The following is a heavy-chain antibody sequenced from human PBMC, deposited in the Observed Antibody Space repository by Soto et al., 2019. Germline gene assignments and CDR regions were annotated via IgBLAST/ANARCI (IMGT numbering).Heavy chain of an antibody. J-gene: IGHJ6*03. CDR2: IWYDGSNK. V-gene: IGHV3-33*01. Sequence: GGSLRLSCAASGFTFSSYGMHWVRQAPGKGLEWVAVIWYDGSNKYYADSVKGRFTISRDNSKNTLYLQMNSLRAEDTAVYYCARSAPPDFWSGYKWYYYMDVWGKGTTVTVSS. CDR1: GFTFSSYG. D-gene: IGHD3-3*01. CDR3: ARSAPPDFWSGYKWYYYMDV.